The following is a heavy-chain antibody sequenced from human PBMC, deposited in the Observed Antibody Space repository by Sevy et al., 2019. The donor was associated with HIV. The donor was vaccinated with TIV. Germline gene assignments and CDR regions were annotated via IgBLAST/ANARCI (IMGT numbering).Heavy chain of an antibody. J-gene: IGHJ4*02. V-gene: IGHV3-15*01. Sequence: GGSLRLSCAASGFTFSNAWMSWVRQAPGKGLEWVGRIKSKTDGGTTDYAAPVKGRVSISSDDSKNTLYLKMNSLKTEDTAISYCTTDSKQRGLSALLDYWGQGTLVTVSS. CDR3: TTDSKQRGLSALLDY. D-gene: IGHD1-1*01. CDR2: IKSKTDGGTT. CDR1: GFTFSNAW.